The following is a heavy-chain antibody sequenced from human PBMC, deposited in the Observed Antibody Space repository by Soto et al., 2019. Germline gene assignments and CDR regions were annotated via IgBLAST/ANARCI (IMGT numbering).Heavy chain of an antibody. J-gene: IGHJ4*02. CDR1: GESISSSSYY. CDR2: IYYSGRT. CDR3: ARQRTTVVTQAYFDH. Sequence: SLSLTCIVSGESISSSSYYWGWIRQPPGKGLEWIGSIYYSGRTYYNPSFKSRVTISIDTSKNQFSLKLSSVTATDTAVYYCARQRTTVVTQAYFDHWGQGALVTVSS. D-gene: IGHD2-21*02. V-gene: IGHV4-39*01.